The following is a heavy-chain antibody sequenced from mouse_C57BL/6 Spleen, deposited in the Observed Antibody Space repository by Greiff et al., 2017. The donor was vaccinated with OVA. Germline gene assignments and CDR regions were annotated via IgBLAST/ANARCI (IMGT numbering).Heavy chain of an antibody. CDR2: ISNGGGST. Sequence: EVKLVESGGGLVQPGGSLKLSCAASGFTFSDYYMYWVRQTPEKRLEWVAYISNGGGSTYYPDTVKGRFTSSRDNAKNTLYLQMSRLKSEDTAMYYCASHYYGSSYGWFAYWGQGTLVTVSA. J-gene: IGHJ3*01. CDR1: GFTFSDYY. V-gene: IGHV5-12*01. D-gene: IGHD1-1*01. CDR3: ASHYYGSSYGWFAY.